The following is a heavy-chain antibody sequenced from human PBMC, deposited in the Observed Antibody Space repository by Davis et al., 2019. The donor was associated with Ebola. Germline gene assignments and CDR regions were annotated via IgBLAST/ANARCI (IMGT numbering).Heavy chain of an antibody. J-gene: IGHJ6*04. CDR2: IKQDGSEK. CDR3: AKEYYYYYGMDV. Sequence: GESLKISCAASGFTFSSYWMSWVRQAPGKGLEWVANIKQDGSEKYYVDSVKGRFTISRDNAKNSLYLQMNSLRAEDTALYYCAKEYYYYYGMDVWGKGTTVTVSS. CDR1: GFTFSSYW. V-gene: IGHV3-7*03.